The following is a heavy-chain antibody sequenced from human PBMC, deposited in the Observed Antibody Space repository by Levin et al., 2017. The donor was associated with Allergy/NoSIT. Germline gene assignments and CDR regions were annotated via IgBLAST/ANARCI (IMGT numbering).Heavy chain of an antibody. Sequence: ESGPTLVKPTQTLTLTCTFSGFSLRTSGVGVGWIRQPPGKALEWIAHIYWDDDTRYSPSLKSRVTVTKDTSKNQVVLTMTNVDPVDTATYYCARISLTGFYHPFDSWGQGTLVTVSS. V-gene: IGHV2-5*02. CDR1: GFSLRTSGVG. J-gene: IGHJ4*02. CDR3: ARISLTGFYHPFDS. D-gene: IGHD3-9*01. CDR2: IYWDDDT.